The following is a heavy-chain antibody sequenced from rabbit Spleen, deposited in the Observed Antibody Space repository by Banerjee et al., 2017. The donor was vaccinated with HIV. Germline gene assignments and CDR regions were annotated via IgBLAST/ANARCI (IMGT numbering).Heavy chain of an antibody. Sequence: QSLEESGGDLVKPGASLTLTCTASGFSFSNSYYMCWVRQAPGKGLEWIACIYASSSVSNVYASWAKGRFTISKTSSTTVTLKMTSLTAADTATYFCARAIVPWLGLTRLDLWGPGTLVTVS. J-gene: IGHJ3*01. CDR2: IYASSSVSN. CDR1: GFSFSNSYY. V-gene: IGHV1S40*01. CDR3: ARAIVPWLGLTRLDL. D-gene: IGHD4-1*01.